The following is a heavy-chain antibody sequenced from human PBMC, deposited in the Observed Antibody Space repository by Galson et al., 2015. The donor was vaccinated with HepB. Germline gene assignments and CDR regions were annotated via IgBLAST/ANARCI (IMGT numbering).Heavy chain of an antibody. V-gene: IGHV5-51*01. CDR1: GYSFTSYW. D-gene: IGHD1-1*01. CDR3: ARPSEPSTTGTKSDAVDI. CDR2: IYPGDSDT. J-gene: IGHJ3*02. Sequence: QSGAEVKKPGESLKISCKGSGYSFTSYWIGWVRQMPGKGLEWMGIIYPGDSDTRYSPSFQGQVTISADKSISTAYLQWSSLKASDTAMYYCARPSEPSTTGTKSDAVDIWGQGTMVTVSS.